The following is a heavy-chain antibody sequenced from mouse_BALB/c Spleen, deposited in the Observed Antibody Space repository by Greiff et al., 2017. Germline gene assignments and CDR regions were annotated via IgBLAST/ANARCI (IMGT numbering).Heavy chain of an antibody. CDR2: IDPANGNT. CDR3: ARQWYDDYDGGVYYARDY. D-gene: IGHD2-4*01. Sequence: EVQLQQSGAELVKPGASVKLSCTASGFNIKDTYMHWVKQRPEQGLEWIGRIDPANGNTKYDPKFQGKATITADTSSNTAYLQLSSLTAEDTAGYYCARQWYDDYDGGVYYARDYWGQGTSVTVSS. J-gene: IGHJ4*01. CDR1: GFNIKDTY. V-gene: IGHV14-3*02.